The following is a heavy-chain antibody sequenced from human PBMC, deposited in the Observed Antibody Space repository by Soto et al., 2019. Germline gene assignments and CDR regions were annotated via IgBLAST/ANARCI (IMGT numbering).Heavy chain of an antibody. D-gene: IGHD3-16*02. V-gene: IGHV1-18*01. CDR3: ARAIVKAVNRGGLGANNWFDX. CDR2: ISVYNGNT. Sequence: ASVKVSCKASGYTFTNYGVAWVRQAPGHGLEWLGFISVYNGNTNYAQKFQGRVTMTRDTATSTAYMELKTLRSDDTASYFCARAIVKAVNRGGLGANNWFDXWGQGTLVTVSX. CDR1: GYTFTNYG. J-gene: IGHJ5*02.